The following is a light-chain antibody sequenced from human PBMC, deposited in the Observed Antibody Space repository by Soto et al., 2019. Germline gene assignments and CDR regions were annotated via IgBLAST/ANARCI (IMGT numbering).Light chain of an antibody. CDR2: GAS. V-gene: IGKV3-20*01. Sequence: EIVLTQSPGTLSLSPGERATLSCRASQSVSSSYLAWYRQRPGQAPRLLIYGASIRATGIPDRFSGSGSGTDFTLTISRLEAEDFAVYYCQQCGSSPSFGPGTTVDI. J-gene: IGKJ3*01. CDR3: QQCGSSPS. CDR1: QSVSSSY.